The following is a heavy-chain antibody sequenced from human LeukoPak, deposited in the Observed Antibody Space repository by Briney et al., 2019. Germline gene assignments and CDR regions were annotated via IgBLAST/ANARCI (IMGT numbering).Heavy chain of an antibody. V-gene: IGHV4-34*01. D-gene: IGHD3-10*01. CDR3: TSQTSGYCYYYGMDV. CDR2: ITHSGST. J-gene: IGHJ6*02. CDR1: GGSFSTYY. Sequence: SETLSLTCAVYGGSFSTYYWSWIRQPPGKGLEWIGEITHSGSTNYNPSLKSRVTISVDTSKNHFSLRLSSVTAADTAVYYCTSQTSGYCYYYGMDVWGQGTTVTVSS.